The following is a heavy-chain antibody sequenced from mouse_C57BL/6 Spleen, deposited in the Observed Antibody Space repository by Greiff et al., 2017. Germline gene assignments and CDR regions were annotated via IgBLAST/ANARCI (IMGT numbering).Heavy chain of an antibody. V-gene: IGHV10-1*01. CDR1: GFSFNTYA. D-gene: IGHD4-1*01. CDR3: VRQEELGPFAY. Sequence: EVQLVESGGGLVQPKGSLKLSCAASGFSFNTYAMNWVRQAPGKGLEWVARIRSKSNDYATYYADSVKDRFTISRDDSESMLYLQMNNLKTEDTAMDYCVRQEELGPFAYWGQGTLVTVSA. J-gene: IGHJ3*01. CDR2: IRSKSNDYAT.